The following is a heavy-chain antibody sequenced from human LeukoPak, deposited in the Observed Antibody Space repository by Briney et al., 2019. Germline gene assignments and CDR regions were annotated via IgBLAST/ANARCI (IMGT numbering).Heavy chain of an antibody. D-gene: IGHD6-13*01. CDR3: AKDQGSSWFYYFDY. Sequence: GGPLRLFCAASGFTFSSYGMHWVRQSRGKGREWVAFRRYDGSNKYYADSVNGRFNISRDNSKNTLYLQMNSLRAEDTAVYYCAKDQGSSWFYYFDYWGQGTLVTVSS. CDR2: RRYDGSNK. CDR1: GFTFSSYG. V-gene: IGHV3-30*02. J-gene: IGHJ4*02.